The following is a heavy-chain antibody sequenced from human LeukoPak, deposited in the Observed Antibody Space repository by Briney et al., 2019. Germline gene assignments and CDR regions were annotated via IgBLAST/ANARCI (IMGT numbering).Heavy chain of an antibody. J-gene: IGHJ4*02. V-gene: IGHV3-66*01. D-gene: IGHD4-17*01. CDR1: GFTVSSNY. CDR3: AREYGDYVYY. CDR2: IYSGGTT. Sequence: GGSLRLSCAASGFTVSSNYMRWVCQAPGKGLEWASVIYSGGTTYYADSVKGRFTISRDNSKNTLYLQMNSLRAEDTAVYYCAREYGDYVYYWGQGTLVTVSS.